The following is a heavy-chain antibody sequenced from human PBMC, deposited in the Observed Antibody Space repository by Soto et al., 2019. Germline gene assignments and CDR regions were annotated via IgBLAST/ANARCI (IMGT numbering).Heavy chain of an antibody. CDR3: VSGSFPNWFDP. J-gene: IGHJ5*02. V-gene: IGHV2-5*02. CDR2: IYWDDDR. D-gene: IGHD3-10*01. Sequence: QITLKESGPTLVKPTQTLTLTCTFSGFSFSTSGVGVGWIRQPPGKALEWLALIYWDDDRRYSPSLRGRLTITKDTSKNQVVLTMTNMDPVDTATYYCVSGSFPNWFDPWGQGTLVTVSS. CDR1: GFSFSTSGVG.